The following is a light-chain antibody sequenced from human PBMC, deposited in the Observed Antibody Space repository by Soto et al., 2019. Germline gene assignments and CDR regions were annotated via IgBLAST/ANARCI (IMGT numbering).Light chain of an antibody. CDR3: SSFASSNTWV. CDR1: SSDVGAYNY. V-gene: IGLV2-8*01. CDR2: EVT. Sequence: QSALTQPPSASGSPGQSVTISCTGTSSDVGAYNYVSWYQQHAGKAPKLVIYEVTKRPSGVPDRFSCSKSANTASLTVSGIQAEDEADYYCSSFASSNTWVFGGGTKLTVL. J-gene: IGLJ3*02.